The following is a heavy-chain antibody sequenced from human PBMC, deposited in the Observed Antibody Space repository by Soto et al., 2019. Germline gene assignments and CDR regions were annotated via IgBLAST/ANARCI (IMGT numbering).Heavy chain of an antibody. D-gene: IGHD1-20*01. CDR2: IIPIFGTT. CDR1: GGTFSSYA. CDR3: ARERGGAITGYLDL. J-gene: IGHJ2*01. Sequence: SVKVSCKASGGTFSSYAINWVRQAPGQGPEWMGGIIPIFGTTYKAQKFQGRVSITADESTSTAYLELSSLRSEDTAVYYCARERGGAITGYLDLWGRGVVVTVSS. V-gene: IGHV1-69*13.